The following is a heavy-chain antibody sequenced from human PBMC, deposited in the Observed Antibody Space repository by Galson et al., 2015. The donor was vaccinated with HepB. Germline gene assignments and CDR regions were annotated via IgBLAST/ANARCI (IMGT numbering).Heavy chain of an antibody. CDR1: GYTFTYV. J-gene: IGHJ4*02. Sequence: SVKVSCKASGYTFTYVISWVRQAPGQGLEWMGWISAYNGNLNYAQKFEDRVTMTTDTSTSTAYMELRSLTSDDTAVYYCARIASPAVTTHFDYWGQGTLVTVSS. V-gene: IGHV1-18*04. D-gene: IGHD4-17*01. CDR2: ISAYNGNL. CDR3: ARIASPAVTTHFDY.